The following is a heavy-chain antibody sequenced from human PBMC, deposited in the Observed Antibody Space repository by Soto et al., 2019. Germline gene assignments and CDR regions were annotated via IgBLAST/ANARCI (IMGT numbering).Heavy chain of an antibody. V-gene: IGHV1-2*02. CDR3: ARGITGTYYFDY. CDR2: INPNSGGT. Sequence: ALVKVSCKASGYTFTGYYMHWVRQAPGQGLEWMGWINPNSGGTNYAQKFQGRVTMTRDTSISTAYMELSRLRSDDTAVYHCARGITGTYYFDYWGQGTLVTVSS. CDR1: GYTFTGYY. D-gene: IGHD1-20*01. J-gene: IGHJ4*02.